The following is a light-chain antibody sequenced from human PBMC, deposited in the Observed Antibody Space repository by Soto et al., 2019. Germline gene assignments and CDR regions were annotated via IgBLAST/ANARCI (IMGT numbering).Light chain of an antibody. V-gene: IGLV2-14*01. CDR2: DVS. CDR3: SSYTSSSVV. CDR1: SSDVGGYNY. J-gene: IGLJ2*01. Sequence: QSVLTQPASVSWSPGQSITVSCTGTSSDVGGYNYVSWYQQHPGKAPKLMIYDVSNRPSGVSNRFSGSKSGNTASLTISGLQAEDEADYYCSSYTSSSVVFGGGTKVTVL.